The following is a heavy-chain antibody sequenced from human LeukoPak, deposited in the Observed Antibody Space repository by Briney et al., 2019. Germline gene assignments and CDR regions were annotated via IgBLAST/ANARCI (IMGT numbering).Heavy chain of an antibody. CDR3: ARDFGGYCSSSNCRLGWLDY. J-gene: IGHJ4*02. V-gene: IGHV3-21*03. Sequence: GGSLRLSCAASGFTFSSYTMNWVRQAPGKGLEWVSSIISSGSYIYYADSVKGRFTISRDNAKYSLYLQMNSLRAEDTAVYYCARDFGGYCSSSNCRLGWLDYWGQGTLVTVSS. CDR1: GFTFSSYT. CDR2: IISSGSYI. D-gene: IGHD2-2*01.